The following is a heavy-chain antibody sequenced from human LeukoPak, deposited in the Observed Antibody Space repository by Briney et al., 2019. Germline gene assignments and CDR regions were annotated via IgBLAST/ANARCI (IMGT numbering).Heavy chain of an antibody. D-gene: IGHD3-22*01. CDR3: ARGAYYYED. Sequence: GGSLRLSCAASGFTFSSHSMNWVRQAPGEGLEWVSYISSSSSTIYYADSVKGRFTISRDNAKNSLYLQMNSLRAEDTAVYYCARGAYYYEDWGQGTLVTVSS. CDR2: ISSSSSTI. J-gene: IGHJ4*02. CDR1: GFTFSSHS. V-gene: IGHV3-48*01.